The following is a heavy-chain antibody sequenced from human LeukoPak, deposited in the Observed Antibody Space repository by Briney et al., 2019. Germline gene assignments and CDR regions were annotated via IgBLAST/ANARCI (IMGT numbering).Heavy chain of an antibody. Sequence: SQTLSLTCTVSGGSISSGGDYWTWIRQPAGKGLEWIGLIYTSGSTNYNPSLKSRVTISLDTSKNQFSLKLNSVTAADTAVYYCARLGAGGWDDLTGPIDYWGQGTLVTVSS. CDR2: IYTSGST. CDR3: ARLGAGGWDDLTGPIDY. D-gene: IGHD3-9*01. V-gene: IGHV4-61*02. CDR1: GGSISSGGDY. J-gene: IGHJ4*02.